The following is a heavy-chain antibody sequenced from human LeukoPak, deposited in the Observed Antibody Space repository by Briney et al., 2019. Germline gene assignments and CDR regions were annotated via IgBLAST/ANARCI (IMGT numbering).Heavy chain of an antibody. V-gene: IGHV3-23*01. CDR3: ANDGTGVHVWTPEAFDL. D-gene: IGHD1-1*01. Sequence: GGSLRLSCTASGFTFTTYAMSWVRQAPGKGLEWVSTISGNGGRTYYEDSVKGRFTISRDNSKNTLYLQVSSLRAEDTAMYYCANDGTGVHVWTPEAFDLWGPGTMVIVSS. CDR1: GFTFTTYA. J-gene: IGHJ3*01. CDR2: ISGNGGRT.